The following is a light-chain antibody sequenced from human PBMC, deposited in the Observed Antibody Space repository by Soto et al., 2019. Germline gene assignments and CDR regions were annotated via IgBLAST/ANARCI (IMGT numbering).Light chain of an antibody. V-gene: IGLV2-14*01. Sequence: QSALTQPASVSGSPGQSITISCTGTSSDVGDYKYVSWYQHHPGKAPKLMIYEVNNRPSGVSNRFSGSKSGNTASLTISGLHAEDEADYYCNSYTRSSTLVVFGGGTKLTVL. CDR1: SSDVGDYKY. J-gene: IGLJ2*01. CDR3: NSYTRSSTLVV. CDR2: EVN.